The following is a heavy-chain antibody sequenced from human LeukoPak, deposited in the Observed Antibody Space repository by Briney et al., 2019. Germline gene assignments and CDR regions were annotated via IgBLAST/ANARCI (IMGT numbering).Heavy chain of an antibody. V-gene: IGHV4-59*08. J-gene: IGHJ4*02. CDR3: ARANTVVTTSLDY. CDR2: IYYSGST. D-gene: IGHD4-23*01. Sequence: PSETLSLTCTVSGGSISSYYWSWIRQPPGKGLEWIGYIYYSGSTYYNPSPKSRVTISVDTSKNQFSLKLSSVTAADTAVYYCARANTVVTTSLDYWGQGTLVTVSS. CDR1: GGSISSYY.